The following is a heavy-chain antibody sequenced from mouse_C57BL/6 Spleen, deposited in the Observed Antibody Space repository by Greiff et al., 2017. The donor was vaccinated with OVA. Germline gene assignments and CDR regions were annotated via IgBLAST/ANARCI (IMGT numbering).Heavy chain of an antibody. CDR3: ARDRNIGGFFAY. V-gene: IGHV1-54*01. D-gene: IGHD2-14*01. CDR2: INPGSGGT. Sequence: QVQLQQSGAELVRPGTSVKVSCKASGYAFTNYLIEWVKQRPGQGLEWIGVINPGSGGTNYNEKFKGKATLTADKSSSTAYMQLSSLTSEDSAVYFCARDRNIGGFFAYWGQGTLVTVSA. J-gene: IGHJ3*01. CDR1: GYAFTNYL.